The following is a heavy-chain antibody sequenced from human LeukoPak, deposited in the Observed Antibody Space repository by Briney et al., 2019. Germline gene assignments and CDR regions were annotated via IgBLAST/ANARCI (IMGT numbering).Heavy chain of an antibody. CDR3: ARVSGDYDANYFDY. CDR1: GGSISSGDYY. Sequence: PSQTLSLTCTVSGGSISSGDYYWSWIRQPPGKGLEWIGCIYYSGSTYYNPSLKSRVTISVDTSKNQFSLKLSSVTAADTAVYYCARVSGDYDANYFDYWGQGTLVTVSS. D-gene: IGHD4-17*01. V-gene: IGHV4-30-4*08. CDR2: IYYSGST. J-gene: IGHJ4*02.